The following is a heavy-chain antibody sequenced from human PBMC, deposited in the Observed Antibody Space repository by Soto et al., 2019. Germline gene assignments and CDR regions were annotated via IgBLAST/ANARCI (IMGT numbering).Heavy chain of an antibody. CDR2: ISSSSSYI. Sequence: EVQLVESGVGLVKPGGSLRLSCAASGFTFSSYSMNWVRQAPGKGLEWVSSISSSSSYIYYADSVKGRFTISRDNAKNSLYLQMNSLRAEDTAVYYCAREARSAVTLDLWGRGTLVTVSS. CDR1: GFTFSSYS. CDR3: AREARSAVTLDL. D-gene: IGHD4-17*01. V-gene: IGHV3-21*01. J-gene: IGHJ2*01.